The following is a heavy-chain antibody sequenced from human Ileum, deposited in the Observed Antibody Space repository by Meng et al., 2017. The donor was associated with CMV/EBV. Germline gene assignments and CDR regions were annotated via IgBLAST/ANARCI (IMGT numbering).Heavy chain of an antibody. CDR2: VDPKDGGT. CDR3: ARPAARPRDTDYYCYGMDV. V-gene: IGHV1-46*01. D-gene: IGHD6-6*01. Sequence: ASVKVSCKASGYTFTKYFIQWVRQAPGQGLEWLGLVDPKDGGTSYSQKFQGRLTLTRDTSMTTVYMELSSLRSDDTAVYYCARPAARPRDTDYYCYGMDVWGQGTTVTVSS. CDR1: GYTFTKYF. J-gene: IGHJ6*02.